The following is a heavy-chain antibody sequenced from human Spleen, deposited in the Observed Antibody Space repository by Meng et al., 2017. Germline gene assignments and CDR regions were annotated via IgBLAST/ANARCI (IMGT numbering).Heavy chain of an antibody. CDR2: INAVFGTT. V-gene: IGHV1-69*13. J-gene: IGHJ4*02. Sequence: SVKVSCKALGGIFSNYVIGWVRQAPGQGLEWMGGINAVFGTTNYAQKFHNRVTIISDESTSTVYMELTRLKSEDTAVYCCARKAGNGLSTTCYSLDYWGQGTLVTVSS. CDR1: GGIFSNYV. D-gene: IGHD2-2*01. CDR3: ARKAGNGLSTTCYSLDY.